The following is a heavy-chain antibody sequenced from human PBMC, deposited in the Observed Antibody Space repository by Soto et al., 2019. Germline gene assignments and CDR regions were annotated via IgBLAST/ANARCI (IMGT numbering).Heavy chain of an antibody. D-gene: IGHD2-2*01. CDR1: GYTFSNYG. CDR2: ISLYSDGT. CDR3: ARVVPGAEAWFGP. V-gene: IGHV1-18*01. J-gene: IGHJ5*02. Sequence: AAVKVSCKTSGYTFSNYGITWVRQAPGQPLEWLGWISLYSDGTNYAQKFQGRVSMTTDTSTTTAYMELRSLRSDDTAVYYCARVVPGAEAWFGPWGQGTRVTVSS.